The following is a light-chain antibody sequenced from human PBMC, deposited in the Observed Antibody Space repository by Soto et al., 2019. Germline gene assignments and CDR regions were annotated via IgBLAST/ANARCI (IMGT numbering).Light chain of an antibody. V-gene: IGLV2-11*01. CDR3: CSYAGSKFVF. Sequence: QSALTQPRSVSGSPGQSVTISCTGTSSDVGGYDFVSWYRHHPGKAPKLIIFGVTDRPSGVPARFSGSKSGNTASLTISGLQPEDEADYYCCSYAGSKFVFFGGGTKLTVL. J-gene: IGLJ2*01. CDR1: SSDVGGYDF. CDR2: GVT.